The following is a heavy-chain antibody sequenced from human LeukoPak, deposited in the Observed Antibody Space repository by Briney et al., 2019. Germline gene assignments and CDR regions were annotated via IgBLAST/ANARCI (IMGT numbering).Heavy chain of an antibody. J-gene: IGHJ4*02. CDR1: GFTFSSYG. Sequence: GGSLRLSCAASGFTFSSYGMTWVRQAPGKGLEWVANIKQDGSGKDYVDSVKGRFTISRDNAKNSLYLQMNSLRAEDTAVYYCARALGWLPENYWGQGTLVTVSS. V-gene: IGHV3-7*01. CDR2: IKQDGSGK. CDR3: ARALGWLPENY. D-gene: IGHD5-24*01.